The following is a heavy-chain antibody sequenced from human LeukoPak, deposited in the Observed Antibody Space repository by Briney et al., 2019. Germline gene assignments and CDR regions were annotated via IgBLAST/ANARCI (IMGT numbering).Heavy chain of an antibody. CDR2: ISGSGGST. CDR1: GFTFSSYA. CDR3: AKTKTSSRSSGYYY. D-gene: IGHD3-22*01. V-gene: IGHV3-23*01. Sequence: GGSLRLSCAASGFTFSSYAMSWVRQAPGKGLEWVSAISGSGGSTYYADSVKGRFTISRDNSKNTLYLQMNSLRAEDTAVYYCAKTKTSSRSSGYYYWGQGTLVTVSS. J-gene: IGHJ4*02.